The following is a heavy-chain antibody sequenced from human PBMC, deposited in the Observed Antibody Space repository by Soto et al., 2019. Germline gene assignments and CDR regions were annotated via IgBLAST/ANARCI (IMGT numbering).Heavy chain of an antibody. CDR1: GGSISSYY. D-gene: IGHD3-16*01. V-gene: IGHV4-4*07. J-gene: IGHJ2*01. CDR2: IYSSGST. Sequence: QVQLQESGPGLVKPSETLSLTCTVSGGSISSYYWSWIRQPAGKGLEWIGRIYSSGSTNYNPSLKSRVTMSVDTSKNQFSLKLSSVTAADTAVYYCARSTLYEFYWYFDLWGRGTLVTVSS. CDR3: ARSTLYEFYWYFDL.